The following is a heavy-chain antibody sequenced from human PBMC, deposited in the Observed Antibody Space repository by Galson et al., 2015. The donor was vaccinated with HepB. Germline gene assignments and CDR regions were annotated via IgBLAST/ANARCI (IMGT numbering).Heavy chain of an antibody. Sequence: SLRLSCAASGFTFSSYAMHWVRQAPGKGLEWVAVISYDGSNKYYADSVKGRFTISRDNSKNTLYLQMNSLRAEDTAVYYCANTPSIDFWSGPLGDYYYYMDVWGKGTTVTVSS. J-gene: IGHJ6*03. CDR3: ANTPSIDFWSGPLGDYYYYMDV. CDR2: ISYDGSNK. V-gene: IGHV3-30-3*01. D-gene: IGHD3-3*01. CDR1: GFTFSSYA.